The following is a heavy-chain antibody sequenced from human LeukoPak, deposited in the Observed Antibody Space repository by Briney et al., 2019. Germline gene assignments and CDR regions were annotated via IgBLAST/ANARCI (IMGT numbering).Heavy chain of an antibody. V-gene: IGHV1-69*13. J-gene: IGHJ4*02. D-gene: IGHD1-26*01. CDR3: ARESGSYHGNDY. CDR2: IIPIFGTA. Sequence: SVKVSCKASGGTFSSYAISWVRQAPGQGLEWMGGIIPIFGTANYAQKFQGRVTITADESTSTAYMELSSLRSEDTAVYYCARESGSYHGNDYWGQGTLVTVSS. CDR1: GGTFSSYA.